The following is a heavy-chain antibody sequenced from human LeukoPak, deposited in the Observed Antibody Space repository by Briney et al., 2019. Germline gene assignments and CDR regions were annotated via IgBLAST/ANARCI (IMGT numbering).Heavy chain of an antibody. V-gene: IGHV1-46*01. D-gene: IGHD3-22*01. Sequence: ASVKVSCKASGYTFTSYYMHWVRQAPGQGLEWMGIINPSGGSTSYAQKFQGRVTMTRDTSTSTVYMELSSLRSEDTAVYYCARSWYYYDSSGYLDYWGQGTLVTVSS. J-gene: IGHJ4*02. CDR3: ARSWYYYDSSGYLDY. CDR1: GYTFTSYY. CDR2: INPSGGST.